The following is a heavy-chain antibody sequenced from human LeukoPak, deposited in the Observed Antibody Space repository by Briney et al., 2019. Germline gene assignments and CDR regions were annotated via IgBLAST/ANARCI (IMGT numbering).Heavy chain of an antibody. V-gene: IGHV3-23*01. D-gene: IGHD6-6*01. CDR3: AILTTHSSSSQFDY. CDR2: ISGSGTIT. CDR1: GFTFSRYA. Sequence: GGSLRLSCAASGFTFSRYAMSWVRQAPGKGLEWVSAISGSGTITYYADSVKGRFTISRDNSKDTLYLQKNSLRAEDTAIYFCAILTTHSSSSQFDYWGQGTLVTVSS. J-gene: IGHJ4*02.